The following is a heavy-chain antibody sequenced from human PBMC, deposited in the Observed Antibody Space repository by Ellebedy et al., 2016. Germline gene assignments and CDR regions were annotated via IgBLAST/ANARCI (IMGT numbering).Heavy chain of an antibody. V-gene: IGHV4-38-2*02. CDR3: ARVKLLWFEDPGSDYYYGMDV. D-gene: IGHD3-10*01. CDR2: IYQSRST. CDR1: GYSISSGHY. Sequence: SETLSLXXTVSGYSISSGHYWGWIWQPPGKGLEWIGSIYQSRSTYYNPSLQSRVTISVDTSKNHFSLKLSSVTPADTAVYHCARVKLLWFEDPGSDYYYGMDVWGQGTTVTVSS. J-gene: IGHJ6*02.